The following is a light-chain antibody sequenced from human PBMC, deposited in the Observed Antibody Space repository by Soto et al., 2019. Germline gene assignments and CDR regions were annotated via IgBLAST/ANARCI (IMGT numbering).Light chain of an antibody. J-gene: IGKJ5*01. CDR1: QSVSSN. CDR3: QQYNNWSPIT. V-gene: IGKV3-15*01. Sequence: TVLTQSPGTLSLSPGERATLSCRASQSVSSNLAWYQQKPGQAPRLLIYGASTRATGIPARFSGSGSGKEFTLTISSLQSEDFAVYYCQQYNNWSPITFGQGTRLEIK. CDR2: GAS.